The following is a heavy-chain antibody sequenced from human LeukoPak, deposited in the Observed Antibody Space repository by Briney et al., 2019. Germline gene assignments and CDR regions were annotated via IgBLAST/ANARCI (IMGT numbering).Heavy chain of an antibody. CDR3: ARGAPITMVRGVLFPNFDY. D-gene: IGHD3-10*01. CDR1: GGSFSGYY. J-gene: IGHJ4*02. CDR2: INHSGST. V-gene: IGHV4-34*01. Sequence: SETLSLTCAVYGGSFSGYYWSWIRQPPGKGLEWIGEINHSGSTNYNPSLKSRVTISVDTSNNHFSLKLSSVTAADTAVYYCARGAPITMVRGVLFPNFDYWGQGTLVTVSS.